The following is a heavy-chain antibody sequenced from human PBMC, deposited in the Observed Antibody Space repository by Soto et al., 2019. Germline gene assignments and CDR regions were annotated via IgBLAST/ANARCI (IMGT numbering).Heavy chain of an antibody. CDR2: IYHSGNT. V-gene: IGHV4-4*02. J-gene: IGHJ6*03. CDR3: ARLYGTRTGYYIDV. Sequence: QVHLQESDPGLVKPSGTLSLTCAVSSGSISSSNWWSWVRPPPGQGLEWIGEIYHSGNTNYNPSLKSRDTISVDKSKNPFSLKLSSVTAADTAVYYCARLYGTRTGYYIDVWGKGTKVTVSS. CDR1: SGSISSSNW. D-gene: IGHD2-8*01.